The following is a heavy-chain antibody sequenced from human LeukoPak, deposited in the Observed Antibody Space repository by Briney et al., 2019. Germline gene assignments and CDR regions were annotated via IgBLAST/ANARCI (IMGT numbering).Heavy chain of an antibody. V-gene: IGHV3-7*01. CDR3: ARDIGLRKAAPPGWFDP. D-gene: IGHD6-6*01. CDR1: GFTFSSYW. J-gene: IGHJ5*02. CDR2: IKQDGSEK. Sequence: GVSLRLSCAASGFTFSSYWMSWVRQAPGKGLEWVASIKQDGSEKYCVDSVKGRFTISRDNANNSLYLQMNSLRADDTAVYYCARDIGLRKAAPPGWFDPWGQGALVTVSS.